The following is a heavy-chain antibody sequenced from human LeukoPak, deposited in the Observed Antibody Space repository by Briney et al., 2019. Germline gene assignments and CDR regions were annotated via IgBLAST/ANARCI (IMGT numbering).Heavy chain of an antibody. CDR1: GFTFSSYA. J-gene: IGHJ6*04. Sequence: GRSLRLSCAASGFTFSSYAMHWVRQAPGKGLEWVAVISYDGSNKYYADSVKGRFTISRDNSKNTLYLQMNGLRAEDTAVYYCARGNDYGDPSYYYGMDVWGKGTTVTVSS. CDR3: ARGNDYGDPSYYYGMDV. D-gene: IGHD4/OR15-4a*01. CDR2: ISYDGSNK. V-gene: IGHV3-30*04.